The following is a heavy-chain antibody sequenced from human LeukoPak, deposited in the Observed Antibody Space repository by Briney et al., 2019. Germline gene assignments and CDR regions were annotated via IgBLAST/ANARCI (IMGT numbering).Heavy chain of an antibody. J-gene: IGHJ4*02. CDR2: IYTSGST. CDR1: GGSISSYY. V-gene: IGHV4-4*07. CDR3: ARVAGYTIEDYFDY. D-gene: IGHD3-9*01. Sequence: SETLSLTCTVSGGSISSYYWSWIRQPPGKGLEWIGRIYTSGSTNYSPSLKSRVTISVKTSKNQFSLKLRSVTAADTAVYYCARVAGYTIEDYFDYWGQGTLVTVSS.